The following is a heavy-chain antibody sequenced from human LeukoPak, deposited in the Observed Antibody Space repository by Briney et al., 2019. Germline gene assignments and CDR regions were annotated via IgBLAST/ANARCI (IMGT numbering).Heavy chain of an antibody. Sequence: GGSLRLSCAASGFTFTSYAMSWVRQAPEKGPEWVSAISGSGDRTFYADSVRGRFTISRDNSRNTLYLQMNSLRAEDTAVYYCAKEDCNGNICYQFDHWGQGTLVTVSS. J-gene: IGHJ4*02. V-gene: IGHV3-23*01. D-gene: IGHD2-8*02. CDR2: ISGSGDRT. CDR1: GFTFTSYA. CDR3: AKEDCNGNICYQFDH.